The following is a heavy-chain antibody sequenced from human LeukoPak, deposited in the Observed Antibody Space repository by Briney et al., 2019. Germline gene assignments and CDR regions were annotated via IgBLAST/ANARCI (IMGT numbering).Heavy chain of an antibody. CDR2: INHSGST. CDR3: ARSGATQLGYNRFDP. J-gene: IGHJ5*02. V-gene: IGHV4-34*01. Sequence: PSETLSLTCAVYGGSFSGYYWSWIRQPPGKGLEWIGEINHSGSTNYNPSLKSRVTISVDTSKNQFSLKLSSVTAADTAVYYCARSGATQLGYNRFDPWGQGTLVTVSS. D-gene: IGHD1-26*01. CDR1: GGSFSGYY.